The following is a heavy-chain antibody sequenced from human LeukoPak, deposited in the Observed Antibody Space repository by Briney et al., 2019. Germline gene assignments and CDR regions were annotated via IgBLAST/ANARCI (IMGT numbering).Heavy chain of an antibody. J-gene: IGHJ6*02. CDR3: ARARTSIAVPGTGLYYSYGMDA. Sequence: SETLSLTCTVSGGSVSSGSYDWSWIRQPPGKGLGWIGYIYYSGSTNYNPSLKSRVTISVATSKNPFSLKLSSVTAADTAAHYCARARTSIAVPGTGLYYSYGMDAWGQGPTVTVSS. D-gene: IGHD6-19*01. CDR2: IYYSGST. CDR1: GGSVSSGSYD. V-gene: IGHV4-61*01.